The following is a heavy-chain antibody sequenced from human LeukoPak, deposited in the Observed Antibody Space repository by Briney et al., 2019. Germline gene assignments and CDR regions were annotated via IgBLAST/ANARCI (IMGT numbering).Heavy chain of an antibody. Sequence: SVKVSCKASGGTFSSYAISWVRQAPGQGLEWMGGIIPIFGTANYAQKFQGRVTITADESTSTAYMELSSLRSEDSAVYYCARGEGSPTGYCTNGVCHYYYYGMDVWGQGTTVTVSS. CDR3: ARGEGSPTGYCTNGVCHYYYYGMDV. V-gene: IGHV1-69*01. D-gene: IGHD2-8*01. CDR1: GGTFSSYA. CDR2: IIPIFGTA. J-gene: IGHJ6*02.